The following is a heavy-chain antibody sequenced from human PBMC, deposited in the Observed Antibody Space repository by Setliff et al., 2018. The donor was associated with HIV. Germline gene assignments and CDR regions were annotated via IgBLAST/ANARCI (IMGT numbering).Heavy chain of an antibody. J-gene: IGHJ2*01. V-gene: IGHV4-61*09. CDR2: IYTSGST. D-gene: IGHD2-15*01. CDR3: ARESRVVEGSAYWYFDL. CDR1: GGSINSGTYY. Sequence: SETLSLTCTVSGGSINSGTYYWTWIRQPAGKGLEWVGHIYTSGSTNYNPSLKSRVTISVDTSKNQFSLNLNSVTAADTAMYYCARESRVVEGSAYWYFDLWGRGTLVTVSS.